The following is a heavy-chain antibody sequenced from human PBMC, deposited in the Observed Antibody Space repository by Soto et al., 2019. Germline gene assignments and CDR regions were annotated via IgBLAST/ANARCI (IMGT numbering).Heavy chain of an antibody. CDR2: IYSGGST. CDR1: GFTVSSNY. Sequence: EVQLVESGGGLVQPGGSLRLSCAASGFTVSSNYMSWVRQAPGKGLEWVSVIYSGGSTYYADSVKGRFTISRDNSKNTLYLQMNSLRAEDTAVYYCARDQKEDYEGYYDGMDVWGQGTTVTVSS. D-gene: IGHD4-17*01. CDR3: ARDQKEDYEGYYDGMDV. V-gene: IGHV3-66*01. J-gene: IGHJ6*02.